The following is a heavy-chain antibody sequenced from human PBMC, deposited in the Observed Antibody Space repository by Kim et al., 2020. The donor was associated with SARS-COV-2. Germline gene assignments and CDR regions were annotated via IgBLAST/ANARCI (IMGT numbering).Heavy chain of an antibody. CDR3: AKIAAAGQFDY. Sequence: GGSLRLSCAASGFTFSSYAMSWVRQAPGKGLEWVSVIYSGGSSTYYADSVKGRFTISRYNSKNTLYLQMNSLRAEDTAVYYCAKIAAAGQFDYWGQGTLVTVSS. V-gene: IGHV3-23*03. D-gene: IGHD6-13*01. CDR1: GFTFSSYA. CDR2: IYSGGSST. J-gene: IGHJ4*02.